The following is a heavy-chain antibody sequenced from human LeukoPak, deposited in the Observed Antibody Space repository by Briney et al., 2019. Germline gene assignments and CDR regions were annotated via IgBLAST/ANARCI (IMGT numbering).Heavy chain of an antibody. CDR3: AKGIKIAAADSRIDYFQH. D-gene: IGHD6-13*01. CDR1: GFTFSSYA. V-gene: IGHV3-23*01. CDR2: ISGSGGST. Sequence: GGSLRLSCAASGFTFSSYAMSWVRQAPGKGLEWVSAISGSGGSTYYADSVKGRFTISRDNSKNTLYLQMNSLRAEDTAVYYCAKGIKIAAADSRIDYFQHWGQGTLFTVSS. J-gene: IGHJ1*01.